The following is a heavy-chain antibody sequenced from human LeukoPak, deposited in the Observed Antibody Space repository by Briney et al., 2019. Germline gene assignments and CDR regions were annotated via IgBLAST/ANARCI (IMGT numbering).Heavy chain of an antibody. D-gene: IGHD3-10*01. CDR1: GGSISTYY. CDR2: IYDSGGT. V-gene: IGHV4-59*07. CDR3: ARGPMVRGVHYFDY. J-gene: IGHJ4*02. Sequence: SDTLSLTCTVSGGSISTYYWSWIPQPPGRGREWISYIYDSGGTNYSPSLKSRVTISVDTSKNQYSLRLNSVTAADTAVYYCARGPMVRGVHYFDYWGQGTLVTVSS.